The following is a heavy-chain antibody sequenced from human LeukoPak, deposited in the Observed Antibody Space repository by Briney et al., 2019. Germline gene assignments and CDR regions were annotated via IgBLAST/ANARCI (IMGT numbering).Heavy chain of an antibody. CDR3: ARGKYFYGSGSYYPFDY. J-gene: IGHJ4*02. CDR1: GGSFSGYY. CDR2: INNSGST. Sequence: SETLSLTCTVYGGSFSGYYWSWIRQPPGKGLEWIGEINNSGSTNYNPSLKSRVTISVDTSKNQFSLRLSSVTAADTAVYYCARGKYFYGSGSYYPFDYWGQGTLVTVSS. V-gene: IGHV4-34*01. D-gene: IGHD3-10*01.